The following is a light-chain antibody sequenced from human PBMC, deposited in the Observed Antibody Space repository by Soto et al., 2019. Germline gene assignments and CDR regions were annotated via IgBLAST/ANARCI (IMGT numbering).Light chain of an antibody. CDR2: AAS. CDR3: QQLNSYPIT. CDR1: QGISSY. J-gene: IGKJ5*01. V-gene: IGKV1-9*01. Sequence: IQLPQSPSSLSASVGDRVTITCRASQGISSYLAWYQQKPGKAPKLLIYAASTLQSGVPSRFSGSGSGTDFTFTISSLQSEDFATYYCQQLNSYPITFGQGTRLEI.